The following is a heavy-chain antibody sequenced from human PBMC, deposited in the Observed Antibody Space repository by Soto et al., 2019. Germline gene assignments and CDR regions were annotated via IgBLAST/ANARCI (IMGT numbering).Heavy chain of an antibody. CDR2: IYYSGST. CDR3: ARHVRSTGTTRPFDY. CDR1: GGSISSYY. V-gene: IGHV4-59*08. D-gene: IGHD1-1*01. J-gene: IGHJ4*02. Sequence: SETLSLTCTVSGGSISSYYWSWIRQPPGKGLEWIGYIYYSGSTNYNPSLKSRVTISVDTSKNQFSLKLSSVTAADTAVYYCARHVRSTGTTRPFDYWGQGTLVTVSS.